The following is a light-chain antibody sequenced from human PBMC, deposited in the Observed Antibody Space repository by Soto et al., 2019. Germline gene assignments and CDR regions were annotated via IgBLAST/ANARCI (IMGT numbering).Light chain of an antibody. CDR3: AAWDDSLNGEV. V-gene: IGLV1-44*01. Sequence: QSVLTQPPSASGTPGQKVTISCSGSSSNIGPNTVNWYQQFPRTAPKLLINNSNQRPSGVPDRFSGSKSGTSASLAISGLQSEDEADYYCAAWDDSLNGEVFGGGTQLTVL. J-gene: IGLJ2*01. CDR2: NSN. CDR1: SSNIGPNT.